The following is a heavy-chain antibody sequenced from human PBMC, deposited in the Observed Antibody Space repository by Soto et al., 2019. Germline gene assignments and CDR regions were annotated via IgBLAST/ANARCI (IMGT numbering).Heavy chain of an antibody. V-gene: IGHV3-74*01. D-gene: IGHD1-1*01. CDR2: INSDGSST. J-gene: IGHJ3*02. CDR3: VRGGYMHACDI. Sequence: EVQLVESGGGLVQPGGSLRLSCAAAGFNFSTYWMYWVRQAPGKGLVWVAHINSDGSSTNYAEAVKGRFTFSRDNAKNTLYLQMNSLRAEDTAVYYCVRGGYMHACDIWGQGKMVTVSS. CDR1: GFNFSTYW.